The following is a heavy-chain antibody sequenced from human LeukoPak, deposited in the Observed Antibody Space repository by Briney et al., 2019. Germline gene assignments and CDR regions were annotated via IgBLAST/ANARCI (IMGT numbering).Heavy chain of an antibody. D-gene: IGHD5-18*01. J-gene: IGHJ3*02. CDR1: GGSISSYN. V-gene: IGHV4-59*01. CDR3: ARDHTSDAFDI. Sequence: SETLSLTCTVSGGSISSYNWSWIRQPPGKGLEWIGYIYYSGSTNYNPSLKSRVTISVDTSKNQFSLKLSSVTAADTAVYYCARDHTSDAFDIWGQGTMVTVSS. CDR2: IYYSGST.